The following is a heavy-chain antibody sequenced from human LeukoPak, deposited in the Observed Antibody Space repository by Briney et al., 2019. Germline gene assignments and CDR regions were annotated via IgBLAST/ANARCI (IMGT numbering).Heavy chain of an antibody. V-gene: IGHV3-73*01. CDR2: IRSKANSYAT. D-gene: IGHD3-3*01. CDR1: GFTFSGSA. J-gene: IGHJ4*02. CDR3: TRGEGLYDFWSGFYGY. Sequence: PGGSLKLSCAASGFTFSGSAMHWVGQASGKGVEGVGRIRSKANSYATAYAASVKGSLTISRDDSKNTAYLQMNSLKTEDTAVYYCTRGEGLYDFWSGFYGYWGQGTLVTVSS.